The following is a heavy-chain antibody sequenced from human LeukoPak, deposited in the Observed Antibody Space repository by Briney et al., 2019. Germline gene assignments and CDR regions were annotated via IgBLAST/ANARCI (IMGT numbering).Heavy chain of an antibody. CDR2: ISSSGRTI. Sequence: PGGSLRLSCAASGFTLSNYEMNWVRQAPGKGLEWVSYISSSGRTIYYADSVKGRFTISRDNAKNSLYLQMNSLRAEDTAVYYCAREGKSSSDPFDYWGQGTLVTVSS. CDR1: GFTLSNYE. CDR3: AREGKSSSDPFDY. V-gene: IGHV3-48*03. D-gene: IGHD6-6*01. J-gene: IGHJ4*02.